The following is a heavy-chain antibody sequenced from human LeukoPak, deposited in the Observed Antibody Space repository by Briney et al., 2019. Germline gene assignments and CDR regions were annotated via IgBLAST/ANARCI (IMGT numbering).Heavy chain of an antibody. V-gene: IGHV4-39*07. CDR3: ARGRGYSYGPPDY. D-gene: IGHD5-18*01. J-gene: IGHJ4*02. CDR2: IYYSGST. Sequence: SETLSLTCTVSGGSISSSSYYWGWIRQPPGKGLEWIGSIYYSGSTYYNPSLKSRVTISVDTSKNQFSLKLSSVTAADTAVYYCARGRGYSYGPPDYWGQGTLVTVSS. CDR1: GGSISSSSYY.